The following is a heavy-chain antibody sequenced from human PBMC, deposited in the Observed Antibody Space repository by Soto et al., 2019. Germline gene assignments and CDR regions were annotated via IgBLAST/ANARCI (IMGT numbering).Heavy chain of an antibody. CDR2: ISAYNGNT. CDR3: PRGRCSGNCDVCNWFDP. Sequence: QVQLVQSGAEVKKPGASVKVSCKASGYTSTSYGISWVPQAPGQGREWMGWISAYNGNTNYAQKLQGRVTMTTDTSTSTAYMELRSLRSDDAAVYFCPRGRCSGNCDVCNWFDPWGQGTLVAVSS. CDR1: GYTSTSYG. D-gene: IGHD3-10*02. V-gene: IGHV1-18*01. J-gene: IGHJ5*02.